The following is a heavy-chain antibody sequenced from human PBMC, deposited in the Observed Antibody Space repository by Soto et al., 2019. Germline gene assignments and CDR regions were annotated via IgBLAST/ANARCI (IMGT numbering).Heavy chain of an antibody. CDR3: ARDYDFWSGYPGGPYYYYGMDV. J-gene: IGHJ6*02. CDR2: ISYDGSNK. V-gene: IGHV3-30-3*01. Sequence: GGSLRLSCAASGFTFSSYAMHWVRQAPGKGLEWVAVISYDGSNKYYADSVKGRFTISRDNSKNTLYLQMNSLRAEDTAVYYCARDYDFWSGYPGGPYYYYGMDVWGQGTTVTVSS. CDR1: GFTFSSYA. D-gene: IGHD3-3*01.